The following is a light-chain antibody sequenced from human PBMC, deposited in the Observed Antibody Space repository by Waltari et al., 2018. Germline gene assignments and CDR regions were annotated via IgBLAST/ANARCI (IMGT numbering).Light chain of an antibody. Sequence: EIVMTQSPASLSVSPGERATLSCGASQSVGSNLVWYQQKPGQAPRHLIYDASTRATGIPARFSGSGSGTEFTLTISSLQSEDFAVYYCQQYNNWPRTFGQGTKVEI. CDR2: DAS. CDR3: QQYNNWPRT. CDR1: QSVGSN. V-gene: IGKV3-15*01. J-gene: IGKJ1*01.